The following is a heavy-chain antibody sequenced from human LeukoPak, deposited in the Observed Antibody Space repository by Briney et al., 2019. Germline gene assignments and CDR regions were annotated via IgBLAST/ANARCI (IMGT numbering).Heavy chain of an antibody. CDR3: ARGGPYSSSQSWFDP. V-gene: IGHV3-23*01. CDR1: GFTFSSYA. D-gene: IGHD6-19*01. CDR2: ISGDGSRT. Sequence: GGSLRLSCAASGFTFSSYAMSWVRQAPGKGLEWVSTISGDGSRTEYADSVKGRFTISRDNSKNTLYLQMNSLRADDTAVCYCARGGPYSSSQSWFDPWGQGTMLTVSS. J-gene: IGHJ5*02.